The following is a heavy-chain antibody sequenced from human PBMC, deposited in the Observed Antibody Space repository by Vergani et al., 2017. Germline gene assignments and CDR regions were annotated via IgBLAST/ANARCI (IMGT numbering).Heavy chain of an antibody. D-gene: IGHD6-19*01. Sequence: QVQLQESGPGLVKSSETLSLTCSVSFGSIRNPYCNWIRQPPGKGLDWIGFIHYSENTNYNPSLKTRVTISVDTSKNQFSLTLTSVTAADTAVYYCASDTHSGQRADRWGQGILVTVTS. CDR2: IHYSENT. CDR3: ASDTHSGQRADR. V-gene: IGHV4-59*11. CDR1: FGSIRNPY. J-gene: IGHJ5*02.